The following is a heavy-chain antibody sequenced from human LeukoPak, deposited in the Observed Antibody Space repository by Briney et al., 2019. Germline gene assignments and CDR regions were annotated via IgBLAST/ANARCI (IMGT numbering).Heavy chain of an antibody. CDR1: GGTFSSYA. CDR3: ALEQLTRWFDP. D-gene: IGHD3-3*01. CDR2: IIPILGTA. Sequence: GASVKVSCKASGGTFSSYAISWVRQAPGQGLEWMGGIIPILGTANYAQKFQGRVTITTDESTSTAYMELSSPRSEDTAVYCCALEQLTRWFDPWGQGTLVTVSS. J-gene: IGHJ5*02. V-gene: IGHV1-69*05.